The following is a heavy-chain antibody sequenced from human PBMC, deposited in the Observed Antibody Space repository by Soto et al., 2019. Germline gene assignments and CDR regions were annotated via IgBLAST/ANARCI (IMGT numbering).Heavy chain of an antibody. CDR3: ARGVGLYSGYDY. V-gene: IGHV1-3*01. D-gene: IGHD5-12*01. J-gene: IGHJ4*02. CDR2: INAGNGNT. CDR1: GYTFTSYA. Sequence: ASVKVSCKASGYTFTSYAMHWVRQAPGQRLEWMGWINAGNGNTKYSQKFQGRVTITRDTSVSTAYMELSSLRFEDTAVYYCARGVGLYSGYDYWGQGTLVTVSS.